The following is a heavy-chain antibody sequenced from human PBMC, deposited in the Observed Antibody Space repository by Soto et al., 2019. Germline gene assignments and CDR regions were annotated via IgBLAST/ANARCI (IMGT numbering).Heavy chain of an antibody. Sequence: QVQLVQSGAEVKKPGASVKVSCKASGYTFTSYGIRWVRQAPGQGLEWMGWISAYNGNTNYAQKLQGRVTMPTDSSTSTGYMVLRSLRSDDTAEYYCSRDLGGSYSDYRGQGTMVTVSS. V-gene: IGHV1-18*01. J-gene: IGHJ4*02. CDR2: ISAYNGNT. D-gene: IGHD1-26*01. CDR3: SRDLGGSYSDY. CDR1: GYTFTSYG.